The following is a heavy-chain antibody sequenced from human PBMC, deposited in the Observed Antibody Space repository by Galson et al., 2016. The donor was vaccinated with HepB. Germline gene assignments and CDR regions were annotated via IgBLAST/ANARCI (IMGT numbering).Heavy chain of an antibody. CDR1: GFTFSNFA. V-gene: IGHV3-23*01. CDR2: ISGSGVAT. D-gene: IGHD3-3*01. Sequence: SLRLSCAASGFTFSNFAMSWVRQAPGKGLEWVSAISGSGVATYYADSVKGRFTISRDNFKNTLYLQMNSLRAEDTALYYCAKDDFMIFGVIRTWGDGTPVTVSS. CDR3: AKDDFMIFGVIRT. J-gene: IGHJ5*01.